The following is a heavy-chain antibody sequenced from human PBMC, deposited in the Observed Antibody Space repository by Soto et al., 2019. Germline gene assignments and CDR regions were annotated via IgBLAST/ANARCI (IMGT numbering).Heavy chain of an antibody. CDR3: AKARGYYYDSSGYLVGYFDY. D-gene: IGHD3-22*01. CDR1: GFTFSSYA. Sequence: GGSLRLSCAASGFTFSSYAMSWVRQAPGKGLEWVSAISGSGGSTYYADSVKGRFTISRDNSKNTLYLQMNSLRAEDTAVYYCAKARGYYYDSSGYLVGYFDYWGQGTLVTVSS. CDR2: ISGSGGST. V-gene: IGHV3-23*01. J-gene: IGHJ4*02.